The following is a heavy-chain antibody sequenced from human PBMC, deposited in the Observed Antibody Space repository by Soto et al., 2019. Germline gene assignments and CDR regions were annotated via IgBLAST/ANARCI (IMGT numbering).Heavy chain of an antibody. J-gene: IGHJ4*02. CDR1: GFTFDDYA. V-gene: IGHV3-9*01. CDR3: AKGGDIAVAGVIDY. D-gene: IGHD6-19*01. CDR2: ISWNSGSI. Sequence: EVQLVESGGGLVQPGRSLRLSCAASGFTFDDYAMHWVRQAPGKGLEWVSGISWNSGSIGYADSVKGRFTISRDNAKNSLYLQMNSLRAEDTALYYCAKGGDIAVAGVIDYWGQGTLATVSS.